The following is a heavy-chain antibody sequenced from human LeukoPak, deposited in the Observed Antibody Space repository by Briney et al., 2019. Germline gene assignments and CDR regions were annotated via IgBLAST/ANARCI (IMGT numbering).Heavy chain of an antibody. CDR2: IWYDGSNK. V-gene: IGHV3-33*08. CDR3: ARDTSSGWYLIH. CDR1: GVTLSPYG. J-gene: IGHJ4*02. D-gene: IGHD6-19*01. Sequence: GGSLRLSCAASGVTLSPYGMHWIRQAPGKGLEWVALIWYDGSNKYYADSVKGRFTISRDNSKNTLYLQINSLRAEDTAVYYCARDTSSGWYLIHWGQGTLVTVSS.